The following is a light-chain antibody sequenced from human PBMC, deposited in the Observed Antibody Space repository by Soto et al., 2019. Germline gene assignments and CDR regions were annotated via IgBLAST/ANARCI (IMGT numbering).Light chain of an antibody. J-gene: IGKJ1*01. CDR1: QSISSW. CDR3: QQYNSYSRT. V-gene: IGKV1-5*01. Sequence: DLQMTQSPSTLSASVGDRVTITCRASQSISSWLAWYQQKPGKAPKLLIYDASSLEGGVPSRFSGSGSGTEFTLTISSLQPDDFANYYCQQYNSYSRTFGQGTKVEIK. CDR2: DAS.